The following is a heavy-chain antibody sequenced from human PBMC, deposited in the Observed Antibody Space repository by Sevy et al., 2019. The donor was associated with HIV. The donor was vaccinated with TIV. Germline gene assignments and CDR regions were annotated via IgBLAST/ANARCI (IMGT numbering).Heavy chain of an antibody. D-gene: IGHD3-22*01. CDR2: MNPDSGKR. CDR1: GYTFTGYD. Sequence: ASVKVSCKTSGYTFTGYDINWVRQATGQGLEWMGWMNPDSGKRGYAPQFRGRVTLTTNTFTSTAYMGLRSLRSEDSAVYFCARADLDSDTFFYYYGMDLWGQGTTVTVSS. CDR3: ARADLDSDTFFYYYGMDL. V-gene: IGHV1-8*02. J-gene: IGHJ6*02.